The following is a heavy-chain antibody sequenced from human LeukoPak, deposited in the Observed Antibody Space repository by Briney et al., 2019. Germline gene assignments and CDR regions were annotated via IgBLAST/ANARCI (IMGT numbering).Heavy chain of an antibody. CDR1: RFTFSSYA. CDR2: ISYDGSNK. V-gene: IGHV3-30-3*01. D-gene: IGHD5-18*01. Sequence: PGRSLRLSCAASRFTFSSYAMHWVRQAPGKGLEWVAVISYDGSNKYYADSVKGRFTISRDNSKNTLYLQMNSLRAEDTAVYYCARDRGYSYGPFDYWGQGTLVTVSS. CDR3: ARDRGYSYGPFDY. J-gene: IGHJ4*02.